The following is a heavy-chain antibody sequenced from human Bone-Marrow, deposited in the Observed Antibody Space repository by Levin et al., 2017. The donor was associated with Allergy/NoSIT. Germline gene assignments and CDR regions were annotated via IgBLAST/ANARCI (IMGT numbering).Heavy chain of an antibody. V-gene: IGHV1-8*01. D-gene: IGHD3-10*01. CDR3: TRTLVRGVFGMDV. CDR1: GYTFTDSD. J-gene: IGHJ6*02. CDR2: MNPNSGNT. Sequence: SCKTSGYTFTDSDLNWVRQAPGQGLECLGWMNPNSGNTGYEQKFRGRVSMTWETTISTAYMELNSLRFEDTAVYFCTRTLVRGVFGMDVWGQGTTVMVSS.